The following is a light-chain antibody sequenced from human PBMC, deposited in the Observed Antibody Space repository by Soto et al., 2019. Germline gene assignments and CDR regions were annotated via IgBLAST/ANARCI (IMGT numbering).Light chain of an antibody. V-gene: IGKV3-11*01. CDR2: DAS. J-gene: IGKJ5*01. CDR3: QQRSNWPIT. Sequence: VLTQSPATLSVSPGERATLSCRASQSVSSNYLAWYQQKPGQAPRLLIYDASNRATGIPARFSGSGSGTDFTLTIGSLETEDFAVYYCQQRSNWPITFGQGTRLEIK. CDR1: QSVSSNY.